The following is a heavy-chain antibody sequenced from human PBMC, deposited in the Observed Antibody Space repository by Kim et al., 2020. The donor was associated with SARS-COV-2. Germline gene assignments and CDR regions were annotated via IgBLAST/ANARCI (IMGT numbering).Heavy chain of an antibody. CDR3: ARLLDNWNVFYFDS. V-gene: IGHV4-39*01. D-gene: IGHD1-1*01. CDR2: IDYSRST. Sequence: SETLSLICTVSGASITSHPNYWGWIRQPPGKGLEWIGTIDYSRSTSYNSSLKSRVTISADTASNQFSLKLTSVTAADMAVYYCARLLDNWNVFYFDSWGPGTLVIVSS. J-gene: IGHJ5*01. CDR1: GASITSHPNY.